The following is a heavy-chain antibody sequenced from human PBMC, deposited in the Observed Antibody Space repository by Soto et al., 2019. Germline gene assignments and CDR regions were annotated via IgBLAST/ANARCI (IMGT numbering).Heavy chain of an antibody. Sequence: GGSLRLSCAASGFTFSSYTMHWVRQAPGKGLEWVAVISYDGSNKYYADSVKGRFTISRDNSKNTLDLQMNSLRAEDTAVYYCARADNSGSYFPQREFDYWGQGTLVTVSS. V-gene: IGHV3-30-3*01. CDR2: ISYDGSNK. CDR3: ARADNSGSYFPQREFDY. D-gene: IGHD1-26*01. J-gene: IGHJ4*02. CDR1: GFTFSSYT.